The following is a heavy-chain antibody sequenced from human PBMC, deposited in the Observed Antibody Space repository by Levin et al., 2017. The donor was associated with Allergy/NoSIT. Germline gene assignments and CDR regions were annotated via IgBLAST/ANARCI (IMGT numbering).Heavy chain of an antibody. CDR3: AKDGKAGATLYYYYGMDV. J-gene: IGHJ6*02. V-gene: IGHV3-23*01. D-gene: IGHD1-26*01. Sequence: GGSLRLSCAASGFTFSSYAMSWVRQAPGKGLEWVSAISGSGGSTYYADSVKGRFTISRDNSKNPLYLQMNSLRAEDTAVYYCAKDGKAGATLYYYYGMDVWGQGTTVTVSS. CDR1: GFTFSSYA. CDR2: ISGSGGST.